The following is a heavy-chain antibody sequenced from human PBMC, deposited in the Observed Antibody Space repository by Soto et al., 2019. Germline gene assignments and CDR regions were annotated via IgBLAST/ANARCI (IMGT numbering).Heavy chain of an antibody. V-gene: IGHV1-18*01. J-gene: IGHJ5*02. CDR1: GYTFTSYG. CDR3: ARSLGSRHQLPRYSSSDNWFDP. D-gene: IGHD6-6*01. CDR2: ISAYNGNT. Sequence: QVQLVQSGAEVKKPGASVKVSCKASGYTFTSYGISWVRQAPGQGLEWMGWISAYNGNTNYAQKLQGRVTMTTDTSTSTAYMELRSLRSDDTAVYYCARSLGSRHQLPRYSSSDNWFDPWGQGTLVTVSS.